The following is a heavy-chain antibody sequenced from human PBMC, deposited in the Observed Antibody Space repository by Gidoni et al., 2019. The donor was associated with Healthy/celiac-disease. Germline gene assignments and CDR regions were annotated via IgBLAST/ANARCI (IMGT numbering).Heavy chain of an antibody. J-gene: IGHJ4*02. CDR1: GFTFSSYA. D-gene: IGHD6-13*01. CDR3: ARDENGAAAGTIDY. V-gene: IGHV3-30*04. CDR2: ISYDGSNK. Sequence: QVQLVESGGGVVQPGRSLRLSCAAPGFTFSSYAMHWVRQAPGKGLEWVAVISYDGSNKYYADSVKGRFTITRDNSKNTLYLKMNSLRAEDAAVYYCARDENGAAAGTIDYWGQGTLVTVSS.